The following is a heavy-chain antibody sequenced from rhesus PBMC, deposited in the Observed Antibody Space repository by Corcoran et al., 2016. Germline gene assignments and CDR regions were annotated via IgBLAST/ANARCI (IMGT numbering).Heavy chain of an antibody. Sequence: QVQLQESGPGLVKPSETLSLTCAVSGFSISSGYGWSWIRQPPGKGLEWLGYIGGSSGTPNYNSSPQSRFTISKASSKNQCSLKLSSMTAADTAVFYCAGEGSSGWLFYFDHWGQGVLVTVSS. CDR3: AGEGSSGWLFYFDH. CDR2: IGGSSGTP. V-gene: IGHV4-127*01. CDR1: GFSISSGYG. D-gene: IGHD6-31*01. J-gene: IGHJ4*01.